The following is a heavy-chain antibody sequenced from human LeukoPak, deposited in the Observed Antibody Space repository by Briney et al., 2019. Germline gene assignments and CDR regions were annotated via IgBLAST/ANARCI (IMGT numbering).Heavy chain of an antibody. J-gene: IGHJ4*02. CDR1: GGSISSYY. CDR3: ASGLRYFDLYY. D-gene: IGHD3-9*01. Sequence: SETLSLTCTGSGGSISSYYWSWIRQPPCKGLEWIGYIYYSGSTNYNPSLKSRVTISVDTSKNQFSLKLSSVTAADTAVYYCASGLRYFDLYYWGQGTLVTVSS. CDR2: IYYSGST. V-gene: IGHV4-59*08.